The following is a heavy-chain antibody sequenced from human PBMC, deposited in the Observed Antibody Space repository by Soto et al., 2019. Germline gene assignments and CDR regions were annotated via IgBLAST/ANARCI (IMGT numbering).Heavy chain of an antibody. CDR1: GFTFSSYG. Sequence: GGSLRLSCAASGFTFSSYGMHWVRQAPGKGLEWVAVIWYDGSNKYYADSVKGRFTISRDNSKNTLYLQMNSLRAEDTAVYYCASSMVRGVNYYYGMDVWGQGTTVTVSS. D-gene: IGHD3-10*01. CDR3: ASSMVRGVNYYYGMDV. J-gene: IGHJ6*02. CDR2: IWYDGSNK. V-gene: IGHV3-33*01.